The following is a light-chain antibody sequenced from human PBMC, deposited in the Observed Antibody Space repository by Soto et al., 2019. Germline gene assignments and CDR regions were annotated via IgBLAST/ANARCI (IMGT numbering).Light chain of an antibody. CDR3: VLYMGSGIWV. Sequence: QTVVTQEPSFSVSLGRTVTLTCALSSGSVSTSNYPSWYQQTPGQAPRTLIYSTNTRSSGVPDRFSGSILGNKAALTIAGAQADDESDYYCVLYMGSGIWVFGGGTQLTVL. CDR1: SGSVSTSNY. J-gene: IGLJ3*02. CDR2: STN. V-gene: IGLV8-61*01.